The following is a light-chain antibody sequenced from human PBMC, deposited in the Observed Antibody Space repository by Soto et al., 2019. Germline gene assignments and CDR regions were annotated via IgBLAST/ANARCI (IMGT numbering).Light chain of an antibody. CDR2: GAS. CDR1: QRVSS. V-gene: IGKV3-20*01. CDR3: QQYGSSPPSII. Sequence: EIVLTQSPGPLFLSPGGRATFSRRASQRVSSIAWYQQKPGQAPRLLIYGASSRAEGIPDRFRGSGSGTDFTLTISSLEPEDFAVFWCQQYGSSPPSIIFGQGTQLEIK. J-gene: IGKJ5*01.